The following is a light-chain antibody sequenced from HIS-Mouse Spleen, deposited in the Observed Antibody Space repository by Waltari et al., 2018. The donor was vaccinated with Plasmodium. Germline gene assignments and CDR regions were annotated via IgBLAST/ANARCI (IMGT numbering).Light chain of an antibody. V-gene: IGLV1-44*01. CDR2: SKN. J-gene: IGLJ2*01. Sequence: QSVLTQPPSASGTPGQRVTISCSGSSSNTGSNTVNWYQQLPGTAPKLLIYSKNQRPSGVPDRFSGSKSGTSASLAISGLQSEDEADYYCAAWDDSLNGPVFGGGTKLTVL. CDR3: AAWDDSLNGPV. CDR1: SSNTGSNT.